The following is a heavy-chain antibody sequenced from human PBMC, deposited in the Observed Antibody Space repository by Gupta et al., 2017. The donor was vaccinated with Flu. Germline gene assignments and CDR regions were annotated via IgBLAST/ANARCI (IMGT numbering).Heavy chain of an antibody. Sequence: QLQLQESGPGLVKPSGSLSLTCAVSGDSITSNRWWSWVRQAPGKGLEWTGEINHAGTTNYNPSLSSRVTISGDKSKDQFSLNINSVTAADTAVYYCTRKDRGRSIWPLFDHWGQGALVTVSS. CDR1: GDSITSNRW. CDR2: INHAGTT. D-gene: IGHD1-26*01. V-gene: IGHV4-4*02. CDR3: TRKDRGRSIWPLFDH. J-gene: IGHJ4*02.